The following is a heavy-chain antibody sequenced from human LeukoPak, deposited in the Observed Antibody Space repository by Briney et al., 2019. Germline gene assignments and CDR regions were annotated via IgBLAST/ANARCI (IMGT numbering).Heavy chain of an antibody. CDR3: VRALGDA. J-gene: IGHJ5*02. Sequence: GGSLRLSCAASGFTFNSYAMSWVRQAPGKGLEWVSAISGTGGTTYYADSVKGRFTISRDNSKNTLYLQMNSLRVEDTAVYYCVRALGDAWGQGTLVTVSS. CDR1: GFTFNSYA. CDR2: ISGTGGTT. D-gene: IGHD7-27*01. V-gene: IGHV3-23*01.